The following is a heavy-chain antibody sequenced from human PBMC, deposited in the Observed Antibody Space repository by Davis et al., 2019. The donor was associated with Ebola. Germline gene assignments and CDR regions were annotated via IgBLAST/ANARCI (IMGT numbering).Heavy chain of an antibody. CDR3: TRGLRNLYIDY. D-gene: IGHD2-21*02. CDR2: INGPGNFI. J-gene: IGHJ4*02. CDR1: GFTFPTSG. V-gene: IGHV3-21*06. Sequence: GGSLRLSCAASGFTFPTSGINWVRQAPGRGLEWVATINGPGNFIFYAESVKGRFTISRDNAETSVYLQMNSLRADDTALYYCTRGLRNLYIDYWGQGTLVTVSS.